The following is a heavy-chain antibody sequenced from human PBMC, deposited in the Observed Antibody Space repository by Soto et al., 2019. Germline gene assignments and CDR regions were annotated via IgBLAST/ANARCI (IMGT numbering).Heavy chain of an antibody. D-gene: IGHD3-10*01. Sequence: SETLSLTCAVSGGSISSSNWWSWVRQPPGKGLEWIGEIYHSGSTNYNPSLKSRVTISVDKSKNQFSLKLSSVTAADTAVYYCARDRHYYGSGSYYYYGMDVWGQGTTVTVSS. CDR1: GGSISSSNW. J-gene: IGHJ6*02. CDR3: ARDRHYYGSGSYYYYGMDV. CDR2: IYHSGST. V-gene: IGHV4-4*02.